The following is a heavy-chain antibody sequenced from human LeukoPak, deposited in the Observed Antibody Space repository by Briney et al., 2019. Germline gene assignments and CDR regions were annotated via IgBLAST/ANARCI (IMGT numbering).Heavy chain of an antibody. J-gene: IGHJ4*02. CDR2: ISGGST. Sequence: GGSLRLSCAASGFTFSIYSMNWVRQAPGKGLEWVSCISGGSTYYADSVKGRFTISRDNSKNTLYLQMNSLRAEDTAVYYCAKGSMIVVVPAAEDYWGQGTLVTVSS. V-gene: IGHV3-23*01. D-gene: IGHD2-2*01. CDR1: GFTFSIYS. CDR3: AKGSMIVVVPAAEDY.